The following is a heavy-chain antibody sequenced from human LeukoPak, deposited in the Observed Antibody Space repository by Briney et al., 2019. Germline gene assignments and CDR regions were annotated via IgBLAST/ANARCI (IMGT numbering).Heavy chain of an antibody. D-gene: IGHD2-15*01. CDR1: GYTFINYG. CDR2: VSAYADNT. CDR3: ARDCIGCHGFDY. Sequence: ASVKVSCKASGYTFINYGITWVRQAPGQGLDWMGWVSAYADNTNYVQKFQGRVSMTTDTSTNTAYMELRSLRPDDTAVYYCARDCIGCHGFDYWGQGTLVTVSS. V-gene: IGHV1-18*01. J-gene: IGHJ4*02.